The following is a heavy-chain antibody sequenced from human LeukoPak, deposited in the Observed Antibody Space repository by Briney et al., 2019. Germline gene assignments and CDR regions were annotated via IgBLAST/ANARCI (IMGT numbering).Heavy chain of an antibody. J-gene: IGHJ4*02. CDR3: AKDINYYYDRSGAFDY. Sequence: PGGSLRLSCAASGFTFSSYGMHWVRQAPGKGLEWVAFIRYDGSNKYYADSVKGRFTISRDNSKNTLYLQMNSLRAEDTAVYYCAKDINYYYDRSGAFDYWGQGTLVTVSS. CDR1: GFTFSSYG. CDR2: IRYDGSNK. D-gene: IGHD3-22*01. V-gene: IGHV3-30*02.